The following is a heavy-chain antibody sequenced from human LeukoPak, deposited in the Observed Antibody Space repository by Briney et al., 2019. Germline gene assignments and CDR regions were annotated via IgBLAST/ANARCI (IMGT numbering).Heavy chain of an antibody. CDR1: GFTLSSYA. V-gene: IGHV3-23*01. Sequence: PGGSLRLSCAASGFTLSSYAMSWVRQAPGKGLEWVSAISDTGNTYHADSVKGRFTISRDSSKNTLFLQVNSLRAEDTAVYCAKVSDYSYYYYMDVWGKGTTVTVSS. CDR3: AKVSDYSYYYYMDV. CDR2: ISDTGNT. J-gene: IGHJ6*03.